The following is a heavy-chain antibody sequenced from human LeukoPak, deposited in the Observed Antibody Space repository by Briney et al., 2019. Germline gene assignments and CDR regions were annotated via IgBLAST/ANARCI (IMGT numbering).Heavy chain of an antibody. D-gene: IGHD1-1*01. CDR2: ISSNANSSAT. J-gene: IGHJ4*02. CDR1: GFTFSNYA. V-gene: IGHV3-73*01. CDR3: TGHSSANCDYYFDS. Sequence: PGGSLRLSCAASGFTFSNYAMSWVRQASGKGLEWVGRISSNANSSATAYGGSVKGRFTVSRDDSKNTAYLQMNNLKTEYTAVYYCTGHSSANCDYYFDSWGQGTPVTVSS.